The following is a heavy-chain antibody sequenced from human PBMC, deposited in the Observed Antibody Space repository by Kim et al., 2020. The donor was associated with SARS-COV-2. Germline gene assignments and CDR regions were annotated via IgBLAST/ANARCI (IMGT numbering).Heavy chain of an antibody. J-gene: IGHJ4*02. CDR1: GFTFSNAW. CDR3: TTDFYYDILTGYSTFGY. V-gene: IGHV3-15*01. CDR2: IKSKTDGGTT. Sequence: GGSLRLSCVASGFTFSNAWMSWVRQAPGKGLEWVGRIKSKTDGGTTDYAAPVKGRFTISRDDSKNTLYLQMNSLKTEDTAVYYCTTDFYYDILTGYSTFGYWGQGTLVTVSS. D-gene: IGHD3-9*01.